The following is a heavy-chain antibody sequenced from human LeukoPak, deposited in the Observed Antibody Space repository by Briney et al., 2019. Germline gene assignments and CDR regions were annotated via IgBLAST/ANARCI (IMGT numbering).Heavy chain of an antibody. CDR1: GYTFTSYG. CDR3: ARDPGRVTIFGVVTPLNWFDP. CDR2: ISAYNGNT. D-gene: IGHD3-3*01. J-gene: IGHJ5*02. V-gene: IGHV1-18*01. Sequence: ASVKVSCKASGYTFTSYGISWVRQAPGQGLEWMGWISAYNGNTNYAQKLQGRVTMTTDTSTSTAYMELRSLRSDDTAVYYCARDPGRVTIFGVVTPLNWFDPWGQGTLVTVSS.